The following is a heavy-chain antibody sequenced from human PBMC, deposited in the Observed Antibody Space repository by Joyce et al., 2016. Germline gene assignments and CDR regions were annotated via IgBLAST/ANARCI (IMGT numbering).Heavy chain of an antibody. V-gene: IGHV6-1*01. CDR2: THYRSKWYN. Sequence: QVQLQQSGPGLVKPSQTLSLTCAISGDSVSSNSAAWNWIRQSPSRGLEWLGRTHYRSKWYNDYAVSVKSRITINPDTPKNQFSLQLNSVTPEDEAVYYCARAGYYHTSGYYYPNFDYWGPGTLVTVSS. CDR1: GDSVSSNSAA. J-gene: IGHJ4*02. D-gene: IGHD3-22*01. CDR3: ARAGYYHTSGYYYPNFDY.